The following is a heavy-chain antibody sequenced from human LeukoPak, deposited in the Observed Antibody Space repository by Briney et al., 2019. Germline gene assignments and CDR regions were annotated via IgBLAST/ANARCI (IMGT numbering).Heavy chain of an antibody. CDR1: GFTVSSNY. Sequence: GGSLRLSCAASGFTVSSNYMSWVRQAPGKGLEWVSVIYSGGSTYYADSVKGRFTISRHNSKNTLYLQMNSLRAEDTAVYYCAKAHSSGWPTASLFLFDYWGQGTLVTVSS. CDR3: AKAHSSGWPTASLFLFDY. CDR2: IYSGGST. D-gene: IGHD6-19*01. V-gene: IGHV3-53*01. J-gene: IGHJ4*02.